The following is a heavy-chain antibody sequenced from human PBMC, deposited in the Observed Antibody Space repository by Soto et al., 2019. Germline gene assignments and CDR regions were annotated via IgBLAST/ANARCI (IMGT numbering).Heavy chain of an antibody. CDR2: ISDSGTT. Sequence: EVQLLDSGGGLVQPGGSLRLSCAASGFTFRTYAMSWVRQAPGKGLEWVSTISDSGTTYYANSVKGRFTISRDNSRNTLDLQTNSLRVEDTAVDYCAKGGEGSCSRTSCLYFSDSWGQGTLVTVSS. V-gene: IGHV3-23*01. J-gene: IGHJ5*02. CDR1: GFTFRTYA. CDR3: AKGGEGSCSRTSCLYFSDS. D-gene: IGHD2-2*01.